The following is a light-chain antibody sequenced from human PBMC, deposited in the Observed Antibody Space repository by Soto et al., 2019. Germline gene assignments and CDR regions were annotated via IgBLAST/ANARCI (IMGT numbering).Light chain of an antibody. CDR3: QQYYSYPFLT. Sequence: AIRMTQSPSSFSASTGDRVTITCRASQGIRSYLAWYQQKPGKATKLLIYAASTLQSGVPSRFSGSGSGTDFTLTSSCLQSEDFATYYCQQYYSYPFLTFGGGTKVEIK. CDR2: AAS. J-gene: IGKJ4*01. V-gene: IGKV1-8*01. CDR1: QGIRSY.